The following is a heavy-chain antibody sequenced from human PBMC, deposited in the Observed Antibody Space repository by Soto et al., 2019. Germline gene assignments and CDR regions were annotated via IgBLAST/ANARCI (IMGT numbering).Heavy chain of an antibody. V-gene: IGHV2-26*01. J-gene: IGHJ6*02. Sequence: SGPKLVNPPETLTMTCTVSGFSLSNARMGVSWIRQPPGKALEWLAHIFSNDEKSYSTSLKSRLTISKDTSKSQVVLTMTNMDPVDTATYYCAKGHDGYYYSGMDVWGQGTTVTVSS. D-gene: IGHD4-17*01. CDR3: AKGHDGYYYSGMDV. CDR2: IFSNDEK. CDR1: GFSLSNARMG.